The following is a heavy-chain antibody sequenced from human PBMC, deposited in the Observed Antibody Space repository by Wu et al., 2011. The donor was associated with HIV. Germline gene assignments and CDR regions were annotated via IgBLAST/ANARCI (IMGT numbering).Heavy chain of an antibody. Sequence: QVQLVQSGAEVKKPGASVKVSCKASGYTFSDYYIHWVRLAPGQGLEWVGWINPNNGGTNYAQKFQGRVTMTRDTSISTAYMELSRLRSDDTAVYYCARPYCSGGNCLGFDFWGQGTLVTVSS. CDR2: INPNNGGT. CDR3: ARPYCSGGNCLGFDF. J-gene: IGHJ4*02. CDR1: GYTFSDYY. D-gene: IGHD2-15*01. V-gene: IGHV1-2*02.